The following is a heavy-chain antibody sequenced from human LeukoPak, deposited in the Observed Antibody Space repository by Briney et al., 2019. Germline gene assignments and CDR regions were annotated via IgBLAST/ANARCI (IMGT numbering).Heavy chain of an antibody. J-gene: IGHJ4*02. Sequence: PSETLSLTCTVSGGSISSGGYYWSWIRQPPGKGLEWIGYIYHSGSTYYNPSLKSRVTISVDTSKNQFSLKLSSVTAADTAVYYCASPTVTRAPFDYWGQGILVTVSS. D-gene: IGHD4-17*01. CDR3: ASPTVTRAPFDY. V-gene: IGHV4-30-2*01. CDR1: GGSISSGGYY. CDR2: IYHSGST.